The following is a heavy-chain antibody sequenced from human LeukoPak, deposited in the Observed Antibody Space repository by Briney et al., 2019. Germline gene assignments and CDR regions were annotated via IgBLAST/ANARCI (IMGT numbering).Heavy chain of an antibody. J-gene: IGHJ4*02. V-gene: IGHV3-48*02. CDR1: GFIFSNYS. Sequence: PGGSLRLSCAASGFIFSNYSMNWVRQAPGKGLEWVSYISNSGSTTSYADSVKGRFTISRDNAKNSLFLLMNSLRDEDTAVYFCARYFASWGQGTLVTVSS. CDR3: ARYFAS. CDR2: ISNSGSTT.